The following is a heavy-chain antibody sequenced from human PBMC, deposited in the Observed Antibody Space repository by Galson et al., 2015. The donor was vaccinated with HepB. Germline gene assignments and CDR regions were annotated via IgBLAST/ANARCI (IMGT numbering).Heavy chain of an antibody. D-gene: IGHD1-14*01. CDR2: INAGNGNT. Sequence: SVKVSCKASGYIFISYAMHWVRQAPGQRLEWMGWINAGNGNTKYSQKFRGRVTITRDTSASAAYMELSSLRSEDTAVYYCARTGYYYYGMDVWGQGTTVTVSS. J-gene: IGHJ6*02. V-gene: IGHV1-3*01. CDR3: ARTGYYYYGMDV. CDR1: GYIFISYA.